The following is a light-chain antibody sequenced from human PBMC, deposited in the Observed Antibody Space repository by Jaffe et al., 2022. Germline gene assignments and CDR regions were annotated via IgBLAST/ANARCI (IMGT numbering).Light chain of an antibody. J-gene: IGKJ3*01. CDR2: DAS. CDR1: QDISNY. CDR3: QKYNSAPLFT. V-gene: IGKV1-33*01. Sequence: DIQMTQSPSSLSASVGDRVTITCQASQDISNYLNWYQQKPGKAPKLLIYDASNLETGVPSRFSGSGSGTDFTLTISSLQPEDVATYYCQKYNSAPLFTFGPGTKVDIK.